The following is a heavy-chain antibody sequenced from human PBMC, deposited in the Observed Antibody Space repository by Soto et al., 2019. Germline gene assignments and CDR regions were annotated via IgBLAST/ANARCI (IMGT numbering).Heavy chain of an antibody. J-gene: IGHJ3*02. CDR3: TSPRFGRQDDAFDI. V-gene: IGHV3-30*03. Sequence: GGSLRLSCAASGFTFSSYGMHWVRQAPGKGLEWVAVIPYDGSNKYYADSVKGRFTISRDNSKNTLYLQMNSLRAEDTAVYYCTSPRFGRQDDAFDIWGQGTMVTVSS. CDR2: IPYDGSNK. CDR1: GFTFSSYG. D-gene: IGHD3-10*01.